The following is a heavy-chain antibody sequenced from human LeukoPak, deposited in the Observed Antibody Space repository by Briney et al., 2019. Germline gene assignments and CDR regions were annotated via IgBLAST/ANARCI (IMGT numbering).Heavy chain of an antibody. J-gene: IGHJ4*02. CDR2: IHLSGTPT. CDR1: GFDFSIYR. CDR3: ARLGGITLQ. Sequence: GGSLRLSCAASGFDFSIYRMNWVRQAPGKGLEWVSYIHLSGTPTHYAEVVKGRFSISRDNAKNSLYLQMDNLRAEDTAVYYCARLGGITLQWGQGTLVTVSS. D-gene: IGHD3-16*01. V-gene: IGHV3-48*04.